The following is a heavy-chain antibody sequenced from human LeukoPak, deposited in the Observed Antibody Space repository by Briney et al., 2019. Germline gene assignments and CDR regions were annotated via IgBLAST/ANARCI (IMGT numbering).Heavy chain of an antibody. D-gene: IGHD6-19*01. CDR3: AGDLGSGSYSTYYFDF. Sequence: PGRSLRLSCAASGFTFSRNAMHWVRQAPGKGLEWVALISYDASNKDYADSVKGRFTISRDNSKNTLYLQMNSLTADDTAVYYCAGDLGSGSYSTYYFDFWGQGTLVTVSS. J-gene: IGHJ4*02. V-gene: IGHV3-30-3*01. CDR2: ISYDASNK. CDR1: GFTFSRNA.